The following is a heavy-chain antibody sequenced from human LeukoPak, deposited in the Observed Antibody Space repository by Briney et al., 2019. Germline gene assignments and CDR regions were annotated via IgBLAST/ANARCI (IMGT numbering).Heavy chain of an antibody. CDR3: ASSEQQLVRGGWFDP. Sequence: SETLSLTCTVSGGSISSGDYYWSWIRQPPGKGLEWIGYIYYSGSTYYNPSLKSRVTISVDTSKNQFSLKLSSVTAADTAVYYCASSEQQLVRGGWFDPWGQGTLVTVSS. CDR2: IYYSGST. V-gene: IGHV4-30-4*08. CDR1: GGSISSGDYY. D-gene: IGHD6-13*01. J-gene: IGHJ5*02.